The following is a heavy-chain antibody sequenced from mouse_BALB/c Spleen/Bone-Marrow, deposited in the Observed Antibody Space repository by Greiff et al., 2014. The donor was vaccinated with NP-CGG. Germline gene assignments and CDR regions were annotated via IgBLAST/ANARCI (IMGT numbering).Heavy chain of an antibody. CDR1: GFTFTDYY. Sequence: EVKLQESGGGLVQPGGSLRLSCATSGFTFTDYYMSWVRQPPGKALEWLGFIRNKANGYTTEYSASVKGRFTISRDNSQSILYLQMNTLRAEDSATYYCAGDDYYAMDYWGQGTSVTVSS. J-gene: IGHJ4*01. CDR3: AGDDYYAMDY. V-gene: IGHV7-3*02. CDR2: IRNKANGYTT.